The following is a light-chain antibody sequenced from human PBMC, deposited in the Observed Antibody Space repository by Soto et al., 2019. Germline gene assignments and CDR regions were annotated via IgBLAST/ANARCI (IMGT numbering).Light chain of an antibody. V-gene: IGKV3-11*01. Sequence: EIVFTQSPANLSLSPGERATVSCRASQSVSSYLAWYQQKPGQAPRLLIYDASNRATGIPARFSGSGSGTDFTLTIGRLEPEDFAVYYCQQYGNAPWAFGQGTKVDIK. CDR3: QQYGNAPWA. J-gene: IGKJ1*01. CDR2: DAS. CDR1: QSVSSY.